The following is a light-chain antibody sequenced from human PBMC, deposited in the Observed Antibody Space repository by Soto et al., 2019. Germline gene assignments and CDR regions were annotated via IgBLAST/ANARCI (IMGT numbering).Light chain of an antibody. Sequence: DIQMTQSPSTLSASVGDRVTITCRASQTINSWLAWYQQKPGKAPKVLIFDASSLKTGVPSRFSGSGSGTEFTLTISNLQPDDFATYCCQQYDSYSPGPFGQGTKVDIK. J-gene: IGKJ1*01. CDR3: QQYDSYSPGP. V-gene: IGKV1-5*01. CDR1: QTINSW. CDR2: DAS.